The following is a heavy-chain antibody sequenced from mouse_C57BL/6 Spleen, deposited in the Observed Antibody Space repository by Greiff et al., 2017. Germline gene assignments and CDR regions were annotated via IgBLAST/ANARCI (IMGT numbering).Heavy chain of an antibody. Sequence: VQLQQPGAELVMPGASVKLSCKASGYTFASYWMHWVKQRPGQGLEWIGEIDPSDSYTNYNQKFKGKSTLTVDKSSSTAYMQLSSLTSEDSAVYYCARRYGCRGDYAMDYWGQGTSVTVSS. CDR2: IDPSDSYT. V-gene: IGHV1-69*01. CDR3: ARRYGCRGDYAMDY. D-gene: IGHD1-1*01. J-gene: IGHJ4*01. CDR1: GYTFASYW.